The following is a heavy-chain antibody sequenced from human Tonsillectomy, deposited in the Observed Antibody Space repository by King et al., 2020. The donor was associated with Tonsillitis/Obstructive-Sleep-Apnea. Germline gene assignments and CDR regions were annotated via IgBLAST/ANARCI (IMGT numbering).Heavy chain of an antibody. Sequence: QLVQSGGGVVQPGRSLRLSCAASGFTFSSYGMHWVRQAPGKGLEWVAVISYDGSNKYYADSVKGRFTISRDNSKNTLYLQMNSLRAEDTAVYYGAKEGREGGGFDYWGQGTLVTVSS. V-gene: IGHV3-30*18. CDR2: ISYDGSNK. J-gene: IGHJ4*02. CDR3: AKEGREGGGFDY. D-gene: IGHD3-16*01. CDR1: GFTFSSYG.